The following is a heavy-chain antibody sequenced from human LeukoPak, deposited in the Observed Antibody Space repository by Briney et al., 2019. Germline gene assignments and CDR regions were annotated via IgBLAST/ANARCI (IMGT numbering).Heavy chain of an antibody. CDR1: GFTFNNYA. V-gene: IGHV3-23*01. CDR3: GRDWKLDY. Sequence: GGSLRLSCAAPGFTFNNYAMSWVRQAPGKALEWVSAISDDGADRKYARSVKGRFTVSRDNSKNTLYLQMNSLRSEDTAIYYCGRDWKLDYWGQGALVTVSS. J-gene: IGHJ4*02. CDR2: ISDDGADR. D-gene: IGHD1-1*01.